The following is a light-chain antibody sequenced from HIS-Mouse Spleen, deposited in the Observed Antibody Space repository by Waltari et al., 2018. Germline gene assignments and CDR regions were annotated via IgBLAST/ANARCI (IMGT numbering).Light chain of an antibody. J-gene: IGLJ2*01. CDR1: SSDVGSYNL. CDR2: EGS. CDR3: CSYAGSSTLV. Sequence: QSALTQPASVSGSPGQSITISCTGTSSDVGSYNLVSWYQQHPGKAPKLMIYEGSKRPSVVSTRFSGSKSGNTASLTISGLQAEDAADYYCCSYAGSSTLVFGGGTKLTVL. V-gene: IGLV2-23*01.